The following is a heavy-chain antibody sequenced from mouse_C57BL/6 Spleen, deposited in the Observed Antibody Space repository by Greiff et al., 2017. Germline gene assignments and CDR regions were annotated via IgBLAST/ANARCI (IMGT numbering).Heavy chain of an antibody. J-gene: IGHJ4*01. CDR1: GYTFTSYW. V-gene: IGHV1-69*01. CDR2: IDPSDSYT. Sequence: VQLQQPGAELVMPGASVKLSCKASGYTFTSYWMHWVKQRPGQGLEWIGEIDPSDSYTNYNQKFKGKSTLTVDKSSSTAYMQLSSLTSEDSAVYYCARCTTVVARYAMDYWGQGTSVTVSS. D-gene: IGHD1-1*01. CDR3: ARCTTVVARYAMDY.